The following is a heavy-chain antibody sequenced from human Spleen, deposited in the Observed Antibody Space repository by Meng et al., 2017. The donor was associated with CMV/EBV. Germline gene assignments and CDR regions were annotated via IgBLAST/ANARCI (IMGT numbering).Heavy chain of an antibody. J-gene: IGHJ1*01. CDR2: IYYTGTT. CDR1: GGSFSGYY. D-gene: IGHD4-11*01. CDR3: ARDPKGTPYSTTWP. Sequence: VYGGSFSGYYWSWIRQPPGKGLEWIGYIYYTGTTYYNPSLRRRASISVDTSKNQFSLQLNSVTAADTAVYYCARDPKGTPYSTTWPWGQGALVTVSS. V-gene: IGHV4-30-4*08.